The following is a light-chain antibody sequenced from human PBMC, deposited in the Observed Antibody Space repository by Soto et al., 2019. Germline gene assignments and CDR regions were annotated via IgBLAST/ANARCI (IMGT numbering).Light chain of an antibody. CDR2: EVT. Sequence: QSALTQPASVSGSPGQSITISCTGSSSDVGTYNLVSWYQQHPGEAPKLMIYEVTKRPSGVSNRFSGSKSGNTASLTISGLQAEDEADYYCCSYAGSSYVFGTGTKVT. V-gene: IGLV2-23*02. CDR3: CSYAGSSYV. CDR1: SSDVGTYNL. J-gene: IGLJ1*01.